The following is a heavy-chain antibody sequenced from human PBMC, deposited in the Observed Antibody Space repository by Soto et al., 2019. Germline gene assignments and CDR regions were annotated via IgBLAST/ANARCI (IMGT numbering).Heavy chain of an antibody. CDR3: ARGWDHYDSSGLLTWFDP. J-gene: IGHJ5*02. V-gene: IGHV1-69*01. Sequence: QVQLVQSGAEVKKPGSSVKVSCKASGGTFSDYGISWVRQAPGQGLEWMGGLIPIFGTSNYAQKFQGRVTITADESTSTAYMELSSLTSEDTVVYYCARGWDHYDSSGLLTWFDPWGQGTLVTVSS. D-gene: IGHD3-22*01. CDR2: LIPIFGTS. CDR1: GGTFSDYG.